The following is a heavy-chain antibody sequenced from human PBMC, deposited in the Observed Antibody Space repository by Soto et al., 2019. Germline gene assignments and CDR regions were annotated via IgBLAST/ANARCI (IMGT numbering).Heavy chain of an antibody. CDR2: IYYSGST. CDR1: GGSIGSYY. Sequence: SETLSLTCTVSGGSIGSYYWSWIRQPPGKGLEWIGYIYYSGSTNYNPSLKSRVTISVDTSKNQFSLKLSSVTAADTAVYYCASYDSSGYGPYYYYYGMDVWGQGTTVTVSS. CDR3: ASYDSSGYGPYYYYYGMDV. D-gene: IGHD3-22*01. V-gene: IGHV4-59*08. J-gene: IGHJ6*02.